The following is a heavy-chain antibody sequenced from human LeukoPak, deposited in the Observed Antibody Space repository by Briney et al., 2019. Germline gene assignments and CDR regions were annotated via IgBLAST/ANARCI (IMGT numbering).Heavy chain of an antibody. CDR3: ARGITIFGVVIPLDY. J-gene: IGHJ4*02. CDR1: GYTFTSYG. D-gene: IGHD3-3*01. V-gene: IGHV1-18*01. CDR2: ISAYNGNT. Sequence: ASVKVSCKASGYTFTSYGISWVRQAPGQGLEWMGWISAYNGNTNYAQKLQGRVTMTTGTSTSPAYMELRSLRSDDTAVYYCARGITIFGVVIPLDYWGQGTLVTASS.